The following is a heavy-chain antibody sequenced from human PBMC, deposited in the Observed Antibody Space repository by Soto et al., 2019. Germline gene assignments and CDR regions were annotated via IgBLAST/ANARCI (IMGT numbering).Heavy chain of an antibody. CDR3: ATTRTPATGVYYFDY. CDR1: GGSISSGGYS. V-gene: IGHV4-30-2*01. J-gene: IGHJ4*02. D-gene: IGHD1-1*01. Sequence: PSETLSLTCTVSGGSISSGGYSWSWIRQPPGKGLEWIGYMYHSGSTYYNPSLKSRVTISIDTSKNQFSLNVSSVTAADTAVYYCATTRTPATGVYYFDYWGQGTLVTVSS. CDR2: MYHSGST.